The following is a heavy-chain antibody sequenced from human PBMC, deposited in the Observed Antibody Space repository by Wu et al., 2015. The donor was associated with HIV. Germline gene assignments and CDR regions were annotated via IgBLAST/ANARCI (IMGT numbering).Heavy chain of an antibody. CDR2: MNSNNGKT. J-gene: IGHJ6*02. D-gene: IGHD3-10*01. CDR3: ATSYYGSGSYPTFYYYYAMDV. V-gene: IGHV1-8*02. Sequence: QVQLVQSGAELKKPGASVKVSCKASGYTFTDYFIHWVRQAPGQGLEWMGWMNSNNGKTGYGQKFQGRVAMTRNISTRTAYMELSGLKSEDTAVYYCATSYYGSGSYPTFYYYYAMDVWGQGTTVTVSS. CDR1: GYTFTDYF.